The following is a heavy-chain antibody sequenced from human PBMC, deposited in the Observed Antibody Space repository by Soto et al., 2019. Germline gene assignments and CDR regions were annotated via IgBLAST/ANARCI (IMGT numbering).Heavy chain of an antibody. V-gene: IGHV1-69*01. J-gene: IGHJ4*02. CDR1: GGTFNNYA. Sequence: QVQLVQSGAIVKKPGSSVKVSCKASGGTFNNYAISWVRQAPGEGLEWMGGIIPVFGTINYAQRFQSRVTITADESTSTAYMEVISLRSEDTAVYYCAVPRVTAMVTPTFDYWGQGTLVTVSS. CDR2: IIPVFGTI. D-gene: IGHD5-18*01. CDR3: AVPRVTAMVTPTFDY.